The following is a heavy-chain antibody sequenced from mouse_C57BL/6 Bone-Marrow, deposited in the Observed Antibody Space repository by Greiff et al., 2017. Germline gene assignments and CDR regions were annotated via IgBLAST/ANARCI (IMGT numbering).Heavy chain of an antibody. CDR1: GYTFTSYW. Sequence: QVQLQQPGAELVKPGASVKMSCKASGYTFTSYWITWVKQRPGQGLEWIGDIYPTSGRTNYNEKFKSKTRLTVDTSSNTAYMQLSSLTSEDSAVFYGARSGPLGRSFDYWGQGTTLTVSS. V-gene: IGHV1-55*01. J-gene: IGHJ2*01. D-gene: IGHD4-1*01. CDR2: IYPTSGRT. CDR3: ARSGPLGRSFDY.